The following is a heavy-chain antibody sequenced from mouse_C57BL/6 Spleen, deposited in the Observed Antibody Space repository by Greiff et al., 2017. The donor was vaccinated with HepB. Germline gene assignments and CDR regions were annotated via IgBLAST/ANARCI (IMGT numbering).Heavy chain of an antibody. CDR2: ISSCSSTI. J-gene: IGHJ1*03. V-gene: IGHV5-17*01. CDR3: ARGNGNRLGYFDV. CDR1: GFTFSDYG. Sequence: EVKLMESGGGLVKPGGSLKLSCAASGFTFSDYGMHWVRQAPEKGLEWVAYISSCSSTIYYADTVKGRFTISRDNAKNTLFLQMTSLRSEDTAMYYCARGNGNRLGYFDVWGTGTTVTVSS. D-gene: IGHD2-1*01.